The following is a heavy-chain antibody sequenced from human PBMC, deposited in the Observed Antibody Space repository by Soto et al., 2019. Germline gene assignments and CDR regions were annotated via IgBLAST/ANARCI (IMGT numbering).Heavy chain of an antibody. J-gene: IGHJ5*02. V-gene: IGHV5-10-1*01. CDR3: ARLYCSRASCLRA. CDR2: IDPGISYI. CDR1: GYSFSNYW. Sequence: PGESLKISCKGSGYSFSNYWIHWVRQMPGKCLEWLGRIDPGISYINYSPSFQGHVTISADTSIGTAYLQWSSLKFSDTAMYYCARLYCSRASCLRAWGQGTLVTVSS. D-gene: IGHD2-2*01.